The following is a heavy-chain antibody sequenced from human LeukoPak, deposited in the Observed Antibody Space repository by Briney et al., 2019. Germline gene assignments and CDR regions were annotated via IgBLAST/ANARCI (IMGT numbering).Heavy chain of an antibody. Sequence: SETLSLTCAVYGGSFSGYYWSWIRQPPGKGLEWIGEINHSGSTNYNPSLKSRVTISVDTSKNQFSLRLTSVTAADTAVYFCARSTARSYASYYAMDVWGQGTTVTVSS. J-gene: IGHJ6*02. CDR2: INHSGST. CDR1: GGSFSGYY. V-gene: IGHV4-34*01. CDR3: ARSTARSYASYYAMDV. D-gene: IGHD1-26*01.